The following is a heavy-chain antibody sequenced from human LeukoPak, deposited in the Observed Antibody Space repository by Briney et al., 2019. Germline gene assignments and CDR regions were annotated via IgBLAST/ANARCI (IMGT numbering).Heavy chain of an antibody. V-gene: IGHV3-53*01. Sequence: AGGSLRLSCAASGFTVSSNQMTWVRQAPGKGLEWVSIIYGSGSTYYADSVKGRFTISRDNSKNMVYLQLNSLRAEDTAIFYCVQIPGGGYWGQGTLDTVSS. CDR2: IYGSGST. CDR3: VQIPGGGY. J-gene: IGHJ4*02. D-gene: IGHD5-24*01. CDR1: GFTVSSNQ.